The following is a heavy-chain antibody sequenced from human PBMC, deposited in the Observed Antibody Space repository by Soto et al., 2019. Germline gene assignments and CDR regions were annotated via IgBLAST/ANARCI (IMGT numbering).Heavy chain of an antibody. V-gene: IGHV3-33*01. CDR2: IWYDGSNK. CDR1: GFTFSSYG. CDR3: ARAESIAVAHDAFDI. J-gene: IGHJ3*02. Sequence: GGSLRLSCAASGFTFSSYGMHWVRQAPGKGLEWVAVIWYDGSNKYYADSVKGRFTISRDNSKNTLYLQMNSLGAEDTAVYYCARAESIAVAHDAFDIWGQGTMVTV. D-gene: IGHD6-19*01.